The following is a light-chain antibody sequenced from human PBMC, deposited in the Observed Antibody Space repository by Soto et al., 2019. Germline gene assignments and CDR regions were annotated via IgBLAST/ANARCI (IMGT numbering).Light chain of an antibody. CDR2: DVT. V-gene: IGLV2-8*01. Sequence: QSALTQSPSASGSPGQSVTISCTGTSSDIGGYNSVSWHQQHPGKAPKVMIYDVTKRPSGVPDRFSGSKSGNTASLTVSALQAEDEADYYCSSYTDRKHLVFGTGTKVTVL. CDR3: SSYTDRKHLV. J-gene: IGLJ1*01. CDR1: SSDIGGYNS.